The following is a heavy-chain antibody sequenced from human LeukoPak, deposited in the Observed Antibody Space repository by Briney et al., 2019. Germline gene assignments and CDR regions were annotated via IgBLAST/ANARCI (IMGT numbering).Heavy chain of an antibody. CDR3: ASRVGGTGSIDY. CDR2: MNPNSGNT. J-gene: IGHJ4*02. D-gene: IGHD1-26*01. Sequence: VASVKVSCKASGYTFTSYDINWVRQATGQGLEWMGWMNPNSGNTGYAQTFQGRVTMTRNTSISTAYMELSSLRSEDTAVYYCASRVGGTGSIDYWGQGTLVTVSS. CDR1: GYTFTSYD. V-gene: IGHV1-8*01.